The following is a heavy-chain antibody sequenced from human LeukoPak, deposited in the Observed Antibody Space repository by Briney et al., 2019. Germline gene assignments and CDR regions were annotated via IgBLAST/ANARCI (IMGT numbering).Heavy chain of an antibody. J-gene: IGHJ6*04. D-gene: IGHD3-10*02. Sequence: GGSLRLSCAASGFTFSSYEMNWVRQAPGKGLEWVSYISSSGSTIYYADSVKGRFTISGDNAKNSLYLQMNSLRAEDTAVYYCEELGITMIGGVWGKGTTVTISS. V-gene: IGHV3-48*03. CDR3: EELGITMIGGV. CDR1: GFTFSSYE. CDR2: ISSSGSTI.